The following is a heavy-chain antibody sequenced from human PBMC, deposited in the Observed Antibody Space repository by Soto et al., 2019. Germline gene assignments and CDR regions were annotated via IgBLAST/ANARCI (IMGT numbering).Heavy chain of an antibody. V-gene: IGHV3-53*04. CDR3: ARGHYDFYYYYMDV. J-gene: IGHJ6*03. CDR2: IYSGGST. Sequence: GGSLSLSCAASGFTVSSNYMSWVRLAPGKGLEWVSVIYSGGSTYYADSVKGRFTISRHNSKNTLYLQMNSLRAEDTAVYYCARGHYDFYYYYMDVWGKGTTVTVSS. D-gene: IGHD3-3*01. CDR1: GFTVSSNY.